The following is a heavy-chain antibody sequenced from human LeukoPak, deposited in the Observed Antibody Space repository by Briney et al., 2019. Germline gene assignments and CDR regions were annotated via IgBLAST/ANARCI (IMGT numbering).Heavy chain of an antibody. V-gene: IGHV1-2*02. CDR2: INPNSGGT. J-gene: IGHJ4*02. Sequence: GASVKVSCKASGYTFTSYYMHWVRQAPGQGLEWMGWINPNSGGTNYAQKFQGRVTMTRDTSISTAYMELSRLRSDDTAVYYCARVDDSSGYSFDYWGQGTLVTVSS. D-gene: IGHD3-22*01. CDR1: GYTFTSYY. CDR3: ARVDDSSGYSFDY.